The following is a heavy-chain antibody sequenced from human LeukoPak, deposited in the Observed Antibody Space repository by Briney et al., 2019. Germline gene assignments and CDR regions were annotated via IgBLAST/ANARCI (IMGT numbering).Heavy chain of an antibody. CDR1: GYTFTGYD. Sequence: ASVKVSCKASGYTFTGYDINWVRQATGQGLEWMGWMNPNSGNTGYAQKFQGRVTITRNTSISTAYMELSSLRSEDTAVYYCARVRTKITMVRGVIIYFDYWGQGTLVTVSS. J-gene: IGHJ4*02. D-gene: IGHD3-10*01. CDR2: MNPNSGNT. CDR3: ARVRTKITMVRGVIIYFDY. V-gene: IGHV1-8*03.